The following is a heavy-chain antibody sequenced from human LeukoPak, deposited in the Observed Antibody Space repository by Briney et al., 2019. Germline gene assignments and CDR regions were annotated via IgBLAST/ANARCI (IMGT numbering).Heavy chain of an antibody. J-gene: IGHJ6*03. V-gene: IGHV1-46*01. D-gene: IGHD4-17*01. CDR2: IYPSGGST. CDR3: ARESFTVTSDYYMDV. Sequence: ASLKVSCTASGYTFTSYYMHWVRPAPGQGLEWMGIIYPSGGSTSYAQKFQGRVTMTRDTSTSTVYMELSSLRSEDTAVYYCARESFTVTSDYYMDVWGKGTTVTVSS. CDR1: GYTFTSYY.